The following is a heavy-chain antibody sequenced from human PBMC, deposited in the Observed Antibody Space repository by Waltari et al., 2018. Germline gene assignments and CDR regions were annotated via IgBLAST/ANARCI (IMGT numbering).Heavy chain of an antibody. J-gene: IGHJ1*01. CDR3: ARDRGIGLFLDS. V-gene: IGHV4-4*02. CDR2: IHRSGRS. Sequence: QLQLQESGPGLVTPSGTLSLTCTVFGDSMNSNSWWSWVRQSPAKGLEWVGQIHRSGRSNYNPSRESRVTISLGSSNNQFYLRLTSTTAADTAVYYCARDRGIGLFLDSWGQCTLVTVSP. CDR1: GDSMNSNSW. D-gene: IGHD3-9*01.